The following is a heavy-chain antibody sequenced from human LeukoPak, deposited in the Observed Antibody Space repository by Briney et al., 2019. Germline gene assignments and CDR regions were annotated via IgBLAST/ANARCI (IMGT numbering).Heavy chain of an antibody. D-gene: IGHD3-9*01. CDR1: GGTFSSYA. CDR3: ARGYFDWFHRS. CDR2: IIPIFGTA. Sequence: GASVKVSCKASGGTFSSYAISWVRQAPGLGLEWMGGIIPIFGTANYAQKFQGRVTITADESTSTAYMELSSLRSEDTAVYYCARGYFDWFHRSWGQGTLVTVSS. J-gene: IGHJ1*01. V-gene: IGHV1-69*13.